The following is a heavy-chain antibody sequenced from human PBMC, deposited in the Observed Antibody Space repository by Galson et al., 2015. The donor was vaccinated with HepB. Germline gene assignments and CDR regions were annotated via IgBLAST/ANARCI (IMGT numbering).Heavy chain of an antibody. J-gene: IGHJ6*03. Sequence: SVKVSCKASGDTFSRYSISWVRQAPGQGLEWMGRIIPILGITNDAQKFQGRVTITADKSTSTAYMELSSLRSDDTAVYYCARWAYGDGLETYYYYMDVWGKGTTVTVSS. CDR2: IIPILGIT. CDR3: ARWAYGDGLETYYYYMDV. CDR1: GDTFSRYS. V-gene: IGHV1-69*02. D-gene: IGHD4-17*01.